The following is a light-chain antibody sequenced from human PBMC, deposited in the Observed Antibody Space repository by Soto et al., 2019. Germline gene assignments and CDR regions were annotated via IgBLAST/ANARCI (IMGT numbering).Light chain of an antibody. CDR1: QTISTW. CDR2: DAS. Sequence: IQMTQSPSTQFSSFGDRGTITWRASQTISTWLAWYQQKPGKAPKLLMYDASNLETGVPSRFSGSGSGTDFPFTISSLQTEDIATYDGQQYDNLPYTFGQGTRLEI. CDR3: QQYDNLPYT. J-gene: IGKJ5*01. V-gene: IGKV1-33*01.